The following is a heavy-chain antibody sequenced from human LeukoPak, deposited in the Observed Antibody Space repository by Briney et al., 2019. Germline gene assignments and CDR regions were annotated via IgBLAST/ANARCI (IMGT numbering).Heavy chain of an antibody. Sequence: PGGSLRLSCAASGFTLSSYAMSWVRQAPGKGLEWVSAISGSGGSTYYADSVKGRFTISRDNSKNTLYLQMNSLRAEDTAVYYCARDRDNSGSYAYYFDYWGQGTRVTVSS. CDR3: ARDRDNSGSYAYYFDY. D-gene: IGHD3-22*01. CDR1: GFTLSSYA. V-gene: IGHV3-23*01. J-gene: IGHJ4*02. CDR2: ISGSGGST.